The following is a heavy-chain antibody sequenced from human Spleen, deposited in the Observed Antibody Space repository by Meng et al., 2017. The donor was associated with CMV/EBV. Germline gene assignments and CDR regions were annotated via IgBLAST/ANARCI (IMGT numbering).Heavy chain of an antibody. CDR2: IRYSGST. CDR3: AKARDYYDSSGLYYFDY. CDR1: GGSISSNSYY. Sequence: SETLSLTCTVSGGSISSNSYYWGWIRQLPGKGLEWIGSIRYSGSTYYNPSLKSRVTISVDTSKNQFSLRLTSVTAADTAVYYCAKARDYYDSSGLYYFDYWGQGTLVTVSS. J-gene: IGHJ4*02. V-gene: IGHV4-39*07. D-gene: IGHD3-22*01.